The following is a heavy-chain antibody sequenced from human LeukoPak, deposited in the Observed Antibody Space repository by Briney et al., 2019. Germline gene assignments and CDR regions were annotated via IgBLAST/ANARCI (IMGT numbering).Heavy chain of an antibody. Sequence: PGGSLRLSCAASGFTFSSYWMSWVRQAPGKGLEWVANIKQDGSEKYYVDSVKGRFTISRDNAKNSLYLQMNSLRAEDTAVYYCARVRLLWFGELLSAFDYWGQGTLVTVSS. D-gene: IGHD3-10*01. J-gene: IGHJ4*02. CDR2: IKQDGSEK. V-gene: IGHV3-7*01. CDR1: GFTFSSYW. CDR3: ARVRLLWFGELLSAFDY.